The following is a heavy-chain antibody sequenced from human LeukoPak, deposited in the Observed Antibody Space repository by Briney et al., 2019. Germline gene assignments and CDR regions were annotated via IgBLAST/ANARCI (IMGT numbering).Heavy chain of an antibody. CDR2: IYYSGST. Sequence: SETLSLTCTVSGGSIKNYYWTWIRQPPGKGLEWIGYIYYSGSTSSNPSLKSRVTISVDTSKNQFSLRLKYVTAADTAVYYCARDVPRGTGYMDVWGKGATVTVSS. D-gene: IGHD3-10*01. V-gene: IGHV4-59*01. CDR1: GGSIKNYY. CDR3: ARDVPRGTGYMDV. J-gene: IGHJ6*03.